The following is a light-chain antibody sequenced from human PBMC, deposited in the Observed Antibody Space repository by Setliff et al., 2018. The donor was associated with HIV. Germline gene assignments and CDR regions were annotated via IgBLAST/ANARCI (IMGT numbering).Light chain of an antibody. V-gene: IGLV2-14*01. CDR1: SSDVGGYNY. J-gene: IGLJ1*01. Sequence: QSVLTQPASVSGSPGQSVTISCTGTSSDVGGYNYVSWYQQYPGKAPKLMIYDVSKRPSGVSNRFSGSKSGNTASLTISGLQAEDEADYYCSSCTSSSTPYVFGTGTKV. CDR3: SSCTSSSTPYV. CDR2: DVS.